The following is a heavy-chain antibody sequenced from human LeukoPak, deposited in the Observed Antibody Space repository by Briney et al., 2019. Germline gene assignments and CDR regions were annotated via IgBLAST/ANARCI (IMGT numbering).Heavy chain of an antibody. J-gene: IGHJ6*03. V-gene: IGHV3-21*01. CDR1: GFTFSSYS. D-gene: IGHD3-3*01. CDR3: ARDLKIFGVVNYYYYMDV. CDR2: ISSSSSYI. Sequence: GGSLRLSCAASGFTFSSYSMNWVRQAPGKGLEWVSSISSSSSYIYYADSVKGRFTISRDNAKNSLYLQMNSLRAEDTAVYYCARDLKIFGVVNYYYYMDVWGKGTTVTVSS.